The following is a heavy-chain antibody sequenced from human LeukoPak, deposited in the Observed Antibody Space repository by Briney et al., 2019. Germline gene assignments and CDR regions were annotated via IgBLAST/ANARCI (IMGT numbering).Heavy chain of an antibody. CDR1: GFTFSSYT. J-gene: IGHJ6*02. CDR3: ARAYHYGSGYGMDV. Sequence: GGSLRLSCAASGFTFSSYTMSWVRQAPGKGLEWVSYISSSSSTIYYADPVKGRFTISRDNAKNSLYLQMNSLRDEDTAVYYCARAYHYGSGYGMDVWGQGTTVTVSS. CDR2: ISSSSSTI. V-gene: IGHV3-48*02. D-gene: IGHD3-10*01.